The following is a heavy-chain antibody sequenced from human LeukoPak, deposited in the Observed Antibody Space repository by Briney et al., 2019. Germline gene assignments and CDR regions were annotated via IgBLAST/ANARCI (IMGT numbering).Heavy chain of an antibody. CDR3: ARWVGYSNWFDP. D-gene: IGHD2-15*01. CDR2: INPNSGDT. V-gene: IGHV1-2*02. J-gene: IGHJ5*02. CDR1: GYTFTGYY. Sequence: GASVKVSCKASGYTFTGYYVLWVRQAPGQGLEWMGWINPNSGDTNYAQKFQGRVTMTRDTSISTAYMKLSRLKSDDTAVYYCARWVGYSNWFDPWGQGTRVTVSS.